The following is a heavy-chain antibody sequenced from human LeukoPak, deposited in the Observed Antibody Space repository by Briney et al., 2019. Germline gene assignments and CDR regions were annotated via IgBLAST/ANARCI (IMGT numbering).Heavy chain of an antibody. CDR2: IYPGDSDT. CDR3: ARGWPYGDYVVAWFDP. Sequence: GESLKISCKGSGYSFTSYWIGWVRQMPGKGLEWMGIIYPGDSDTRYSPSFQGQVTISADKSISTAYLQWSSLKASDTAMYYCARGWPYGDYVVAWFDPWGQGTLVTVSS. D-gene: IGHD4-17*01. J-gene: IGHJ5*02. CDR1: GYSFTSYW. V-gene: IGHV5-51*01.